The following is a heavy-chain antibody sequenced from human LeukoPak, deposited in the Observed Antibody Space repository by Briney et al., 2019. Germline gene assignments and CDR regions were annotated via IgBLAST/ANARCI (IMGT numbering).Heavy chain of an antibody. Sequence: SQTLSLTSAISGDSVSSNSATWNWIRQSPSRGLEWLGRTYYRSKWYHDYAVSVKSRISINPDTSKNQFSLQLNSVTPEDTAVYYCARAPTPDLGSYVYDNWGQGTLVTVSS. D-gene: IGHD5/OR15-5a*01. J-gene: IGHJ4*02. CDR2: TYYRSKWYH. V-gene: IGHV6-1*01. CDR1: GDSVSSNSAT. CDR3: ARAPTPDLGSYVYDN.